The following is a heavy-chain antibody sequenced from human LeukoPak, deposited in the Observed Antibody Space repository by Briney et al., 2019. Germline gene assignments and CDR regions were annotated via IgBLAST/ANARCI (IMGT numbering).Heavy chain of an antibody. Sequence: PGRYLRLYCAASGFTFSSYAMHWVRQAPGKGLEWVAVISYDGSNKYYADSVKGRFTISRDNSKNTLYLQMNSLRAEDTAVYYCARDLLGGYRWGQGTLVTVSS. V-gene: IGHV3-30-3*01. D-gene: IGHD5-12*01. CDR2: ISYDGSNK. J-gene: IGHJ4*02. CDR1: GFTFSSYA. CDR3: ARDLLGGYR.